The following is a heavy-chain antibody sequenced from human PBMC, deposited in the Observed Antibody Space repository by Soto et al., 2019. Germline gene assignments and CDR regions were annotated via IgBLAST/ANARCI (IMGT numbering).Heavy chain of an antibody. Sequence: GGSLRLSCAASGFTFNNAWMNWVRQAPGKGLEWVGRIKSKADRGTTDYAAPVKGRFTISRDDSKNMLYLQMNSLKTEDAAVYYCTALNIETPLITAHWGQGTRVTVSS. CDR3: TALNIETPLITAH. J-gene: IGHJ1*01. D-gene: IGHD5-12*01. CDR1: GFTFNNAW. CDR2: IKSKADRGTT. V-gene: IGHV3-15*01.